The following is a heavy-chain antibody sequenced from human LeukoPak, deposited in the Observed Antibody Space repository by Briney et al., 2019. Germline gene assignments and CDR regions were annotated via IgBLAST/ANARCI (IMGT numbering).Heavy chain of an antibody. J-gene: IGHJ4*02. Sequence: GGPVKVSCKGSGYTLTDHYMHWVRQAPWEGVELVGWINPNDGDTNYAQKFQGRVTMTRDTSISTAHREVSRLRSDDTAVYYCARANFLYCSSSTCLFDYWGQGTLVTVSS. V-gene: IGHV1-2*02. CDR1: GYTLTDHY. D-gene: IGHD2-2*01. CDR3: ARANFLYCSSSTCLFDY. CDR2: INPNDGDT.